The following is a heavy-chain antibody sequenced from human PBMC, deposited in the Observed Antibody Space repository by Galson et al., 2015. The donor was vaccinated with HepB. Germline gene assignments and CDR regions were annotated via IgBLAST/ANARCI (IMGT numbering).Heavy chain of an antibody. J-gene: IGHJ4*02. CDR2: ISYDGSNK. CDR1: GFTFSSYA. V-gene: IGHV3-30*04. CDR3: ARAVDIGNIDY. D-gene: IGHD5-12*01. Sequence: SLRLSCAASGFTFSSYAMHWVRQAPGKGLEWVAVISYDGSNKYYADSVKGRFTISRDNSKNTLYLQMNSLRAEDTAVYYCARAVDIGNIDYWGQGTLVTVSS.